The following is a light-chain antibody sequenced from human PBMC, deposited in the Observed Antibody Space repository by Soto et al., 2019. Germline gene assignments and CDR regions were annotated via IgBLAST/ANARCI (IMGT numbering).Light chain of an antibody. Sequence: EILMTHSPCALSVSAGEISTLSFRAIQSVSSDLAWYHQKPGQAPRLLIYGASTRATGIPARFSGSGSGTEFTLTINSLQSEDFAVYYCQQYNTWPRTFGQGTKVDIK. CDR2: GAS. V-gene: IGKV3-15*01. CDR3: QQYNTWPRT. J-gene: IGKJ1*01. CDR1: QSVSSD.